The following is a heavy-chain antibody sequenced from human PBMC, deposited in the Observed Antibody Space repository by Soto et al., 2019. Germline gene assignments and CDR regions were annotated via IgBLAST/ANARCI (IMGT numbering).Heavy chain of an antibody. V-gene: IGHV4-31*03. CDR3: ARGLDGYRFDP. J-gene: IGHJ5*02. CDR2: FYNSRTT. D-gene: IGHD5-18*01. CDR1: GDSVGSDKYH. Sequence: SETLSLTCTVSGDSVGSDKYHWTWIRQLPGRALEYIGYFYNSRTTFYTPSLKSRVTISIDTSKNQLSLTLNSVTAADTAVYYCARGLDGYRFDPWGQGTLVTVSS.